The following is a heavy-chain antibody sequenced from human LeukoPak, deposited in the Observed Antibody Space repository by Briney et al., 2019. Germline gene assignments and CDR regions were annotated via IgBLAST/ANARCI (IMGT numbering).Heavy chain of an antibody. D-gene: IGHD6-13*01. CDR1: AGSISTSSYC. J-gene: IGHJ5*02. CDR2: IYYSGST. V-gene: IGHV4-39*07. Sequence: TPSETLSLTCTLSAGSISTSSYCCGWLRQPPGKGLEWIGSIYYSGSTYYNPSLKSRVTISVDTSKNQFSLKLRSVTAADTAVYYCARKEGGQLVNTRRWFDPWGQGTLVTVSS. CDR3: ARKEGGQLVNTRRWFDP.